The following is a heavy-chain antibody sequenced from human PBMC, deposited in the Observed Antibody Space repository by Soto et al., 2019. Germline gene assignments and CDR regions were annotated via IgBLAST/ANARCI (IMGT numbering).Heavy chain of an antibody. J-gene: IGHJ5*02. V-gene: IGHV5-51*01. CDR2: IYPGDSDT. Sequence: ESLKISCKGSGYSFTSYWIGWVRQMPGKGLEWMGIIYPGDSDTRYSPSFQGQVTISADKSISTAYMELSSLRSEDTAVYYCARGIKYGDYSRWFDPWGQGTLVTVSS. CDR3: ARGIKYGDYSRWFDP. CDR1: GYSFTSYW. D-gene: IGHD4-17*01.